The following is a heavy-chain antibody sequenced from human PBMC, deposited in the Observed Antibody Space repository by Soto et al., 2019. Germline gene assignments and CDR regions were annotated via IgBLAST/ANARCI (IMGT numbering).Heavy chain of an antibody. CDR3: ARARPSYGSGHYLDC. CDR1: GDSISSGNW. J-gene: IGHJ4*02. D-gene: IGHD3-10*01. Sequence: QVQLQESGPGLVKPSGTLSLTCAVSGDSISSGNWWSWVRQPPGKGLEWIGEIYHSGSTKQNPSHESAITISEHGPKNQFSLKLYSVTAADAAVYFCARARPSYGSGHYLDCWGQGILVSVSS. CDR2: IYHSGST. V-gene: IGHV4-4*02.